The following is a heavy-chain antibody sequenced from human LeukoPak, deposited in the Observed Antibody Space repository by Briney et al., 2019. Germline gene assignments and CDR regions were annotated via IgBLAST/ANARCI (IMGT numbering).Heavy chain of an antibody. Sequence: ASVKVSRKASGYTFTGYYMHWVRQAPGQGLEWMGWINPNSGGTDYVQKFQGRVTMTRDTSISTAYMELSRLRSDYTAVYYCARDSPYYDFWSAKPGSMDVWGQGTTVTVSS. V-gene: IGHV1-2*02. J-gene: IGHJ6*02. CDR3: ARDSPYYDFWSAKPGSMDV. CDR1: GYTFTGYY. D-gene: IGHD3-3*01. CDR2: INPNSGGT.